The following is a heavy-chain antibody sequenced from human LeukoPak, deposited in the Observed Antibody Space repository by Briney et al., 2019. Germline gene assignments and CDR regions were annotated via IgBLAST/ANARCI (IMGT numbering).Heavy chain of an antibody. D-gene: IGHD6-13*01. Sequence: PSETLSLTCTVSGGSINGYYWSWIRQPAGKGLEWIGRIYNSESINYNPSLKSRVTMSIDTSKSQFSLKLNSVTVADTAVYYCARDRSSSYTRDWFDPWGQGALATVSS. CDR3: ARDRSSSYTRDWFDP. V-gene: IGHV4-4*07. J-gene: IGHJ5*02. CDR2: IYNSESI. CDR1: GGSINGYY.